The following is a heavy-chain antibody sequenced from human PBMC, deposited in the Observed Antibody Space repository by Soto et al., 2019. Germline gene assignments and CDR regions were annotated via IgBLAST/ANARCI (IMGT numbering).Heavy chain of an antibody. V-gene: IGHV3-66*01. CDR2: IHSVCST. CDR3: ARAPTGYYDSSGYYYNYWYFDL. J-gene: IGHJ2*01. CDR1: GFTVSDHS. Sequence: GESLRLSCSTSGFTVSDHSMSSSRQAPAQGMECVSGIHSVCSTYYSDSLKARFTIARDNSKNTLYLQMNSLRAEDTAVYYCARAPTGYYDSSGYYYNYWYFDLWGRGTLVTVS. D-gene: IGHD3-22*01.